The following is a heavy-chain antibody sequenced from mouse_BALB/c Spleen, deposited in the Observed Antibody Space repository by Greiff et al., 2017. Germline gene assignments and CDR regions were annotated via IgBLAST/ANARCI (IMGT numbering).Heavy chain of an antibody. Sequence: VQLQQSGGGLVQPGGSRKLSCAASGFTFSSFGMHWVRQAPEKGLEWVAYISSGSSTIYYADTVKGRFTISRDNPKNTLFLQMTSLRSEDTAMYYCARGDYGSSYLFAYWGQGTLVTVSA. CDR1: GFTFSSFG. D-gene: IGHD1-1*01. CDR3: ARGDYGSSYLFAY. V-gene: IGHV5-17*02. J-gene: IGHJ3*01. CDR2: ISSGSSTI.